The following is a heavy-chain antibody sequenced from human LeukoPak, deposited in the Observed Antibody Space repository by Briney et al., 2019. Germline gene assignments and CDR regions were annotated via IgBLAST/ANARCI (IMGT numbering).Heavy chain of an antibody. CDR3: ARDGDGVVGGNYYGSGSYYWGTDY. Sequence: ASVKVSCKASGYTFTGYYMHWVRQAPGQGLEWMGWINPNSGGTNYAQKFQGRVTMTRDTSISTAYMELSRLRSDDTAVYYCARDGDGVVGGNYYGSGSYYWGTDYWGQGTLVTVSS. CDR2: INPNSGGT. V-gene: IGHV1-2*02. J-gene: IGHJ4*02. CDR1: GYTFTGYY. D-gene: IGHD3-10*01.